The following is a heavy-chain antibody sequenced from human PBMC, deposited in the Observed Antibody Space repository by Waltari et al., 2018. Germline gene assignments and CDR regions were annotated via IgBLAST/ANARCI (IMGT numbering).Heavy chain of an antibody. V-gene: IGHV1-8*01. D-gene: IGHD2-2*01. Sequence: QVQLVQSGAEVKRPGASVKVSCKASGYTFTSYDINWVRRAPGQGLEWMGRMNPNRGNTDYAQKFQDRVTMTRSTSLNTAYMELSSLRPEDTAVYYCARRPAGSHFDYWGQGTLVTVSS. CDR1: GYTFTSYD. CDR2: MNPNRGNT. CDR3: ARRPAGSHFDY. J-gene: IGHJ4*02.